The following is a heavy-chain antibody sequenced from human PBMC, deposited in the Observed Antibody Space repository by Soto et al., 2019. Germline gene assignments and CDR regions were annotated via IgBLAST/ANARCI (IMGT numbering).Heavy chain of an antibody. J-gene: IGHJ5*02. V-gene: IGHV1-18*01. CDR1: GYTFDRYY. D-gene: IGHD1-26*01. Sequence: QVQLVQSGPEVRKPGASVKVSCKASGYTFDRYYITWMRQAPGRGPEWVGWISPFNSQTNYAQKFKGRVIMTTDTSTNTVYMDLRSLRPDDTAVYYCARGGGAHYRFDPWGQGTLVTVSS. CDR2: ISPFNSQT. CDR3: ARGGGAHYRFDP.